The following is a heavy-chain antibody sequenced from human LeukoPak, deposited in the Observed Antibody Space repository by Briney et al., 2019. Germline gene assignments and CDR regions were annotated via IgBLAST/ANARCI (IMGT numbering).Heavy chain of an antibody. J-gene: IGHJ4*02. Sequence: GGSLRLTCAASGFTFNSYSMNWVRQAPGKGMEWVSSISNNSSYRYYADSLKSRFPDSRDNAKDALYLQMNSRRAEDTAVYYCSRDLYGGTGRDYWGQGTLVTVPS. CDR3: SRDLYGGTGRDY. V-gene: IGHV3-21*01. CDR1: GFTFNSYS. CDR2: ISNNSSYR. D-gene: IGHD4-23*01.